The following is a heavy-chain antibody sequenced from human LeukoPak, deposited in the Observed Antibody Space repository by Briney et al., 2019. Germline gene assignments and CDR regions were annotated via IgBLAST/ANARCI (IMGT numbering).Heavy chain of an antibody. CDR3: AREGDSGSYSPDY. CDR1: GGSFSGYY. V-gene: IGHV4-34*01. CDR2: INHSGST. Sequence: PSETLSLTCAVYGGSFSGYYWSWIRQPPGKGLEWIGEINHSGSTNYNPSLKSRVTISVDTSKNQFSLKLSSVTAADTAVYYCAREGDSGSYSPDYWGQGTLVTVSS. J-gene: IGHJ4*02. D-gene: IGHD1-26*01.